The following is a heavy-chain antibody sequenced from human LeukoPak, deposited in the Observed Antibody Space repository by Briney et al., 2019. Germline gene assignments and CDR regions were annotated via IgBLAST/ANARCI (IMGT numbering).Heavy chain of an antibody. V-gene: IGHV1-2*02. D-gene: IGHD6-19*01. Sequence: ASVRVSCKASGYTFTNFFVHWVRQAPGQGLEWMGWINPNSDGTSYGQKFQGRVTMTTDMSNSTAYMELRGLRSDDMATYYCARGTEATSGWGLTYWGQGTLVTVSS. J-gene: IGHJ4*02. CDR1: GYTFTNFF. CDR3: ARGTEATSGWGLTY. CDR2: INPNSDGT.